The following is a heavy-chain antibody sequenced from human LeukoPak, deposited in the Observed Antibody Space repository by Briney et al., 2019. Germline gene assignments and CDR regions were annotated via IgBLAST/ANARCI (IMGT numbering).Heavy chain of an antibody. V-gene: IGHV3-15*01. J-gene: IGHJ4*02. CDR3: ARDSDYYGSGSYIAY. D-gene: IGHD3-10*01. CDR1: GFTFSNAW. CDR2: IKSKTDGGTT. Sequence: PGGSLRLSCAASGFTFSNAWMSWVRQAPGKGLEWVGRIKSKTDGGTTDYAAPVKGRFTISRDDSKNTLYLQMNSLKTEDTAVYYCARDSDYYGSGSYIAYWGQGTLVTVSS.